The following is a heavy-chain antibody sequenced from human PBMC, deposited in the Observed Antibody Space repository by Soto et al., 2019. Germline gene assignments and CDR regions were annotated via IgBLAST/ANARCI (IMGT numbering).Heavy chain of an antibody. CDR1: GYTFTSYD. Sequence: GASVKVSCKASGYTFTSYDINWVRQATGQGLEWMGWMNPNSGNTGYAQKFQGRVTMTRNTSISTAYMELSSLRSEDTAVYYCARGGYCTNGVCQGRYYFYRMDVWGQGTTVTVSS. J-gene: IGHJ6*02. D-gene: IGHD2-8*01. CDR3: ARGGYCTNGVCQGRYYFYRMDV. V-gene: IGHV1-8*01. CDR2: MNPNSGNT.